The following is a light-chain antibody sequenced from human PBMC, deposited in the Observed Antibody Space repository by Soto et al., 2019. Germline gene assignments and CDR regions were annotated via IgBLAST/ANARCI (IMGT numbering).Light chain of an antibody. CDR2: GAS. J-gene: IGKJ1*01. CDR1: QDIRKD. Sequence: IQMTQSPSSLSASVGDRVTITCRASQDIRKDLAWYQQKPGKAPQILIYGASTLQTGVASRFSGSGSATDFTLTISSLQPDDFATYYCQQYNSYQAFGQGTKVDIK. CDR3: QQYNSYQA. V-gene: IGKV1-16*01.